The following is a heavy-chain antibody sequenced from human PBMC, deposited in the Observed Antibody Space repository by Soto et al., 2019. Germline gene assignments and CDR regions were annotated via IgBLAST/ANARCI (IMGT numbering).Heavy chain of an antibody. V-gene: IGHV4-34*01. D-gene: IGHD3-10*01. CDR1: GGSFSGYY. J-gene: IGHJ5*02. CDR2: INHSGST. Sequence: TSETLSLTCAVYGGSFSGYYWTWIRQPPGKGLEWIGEINHSGSTNYNPSLKSRFTMSVDTSKNQFSLKLSSVTAADTAVYYCARGGVLLWFGELLNNNWFDPWGQGTLVTVS. CDR3: ARGGVLLWFGELLNNNWFDP.